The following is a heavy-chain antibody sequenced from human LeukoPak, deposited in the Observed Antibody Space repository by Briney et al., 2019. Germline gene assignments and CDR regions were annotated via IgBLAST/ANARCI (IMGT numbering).Heavy chain of an antibody. J-gene: IGHJ4*02. V-gene: IGHV3-48*01. CDR3: VRFGDDPFDY. Sequence: SGGSLRLSCAASGFTFSSYSMNWVRQAPGRGLEWVSYISSSSSTIYYADSVKGRFTISRDNAKNSLYLQMNSLRAEDTAVYYCVRFGDDPFDYLGQGTLVTVSS. D-gene: IGHD3-10*01. CDR1: GFTFSSYS. CDR2: ISSSSSTI.